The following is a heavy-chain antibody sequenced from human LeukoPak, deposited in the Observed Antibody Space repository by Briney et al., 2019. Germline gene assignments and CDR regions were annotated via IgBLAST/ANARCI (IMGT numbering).Heavy chain of an antibody. CDR1: GFTFSSYS. CDR2: ISSSSSAT. J-gene: IGHJ4*02. D-gene: IGHD3-10*01. Sequence: SGGSLRLSCAASGFTFSSYSMDWARQAPGKGLEWLSYISSSSSATYYADSVKGRFTVSRDNAKNSLYLQMDSLRAEDTAVYYCAKEGGSESYQNSWGQGTLVTVSS. CDR3: AKEGGSESYQNS. V-gene: IGHV3-48*01.